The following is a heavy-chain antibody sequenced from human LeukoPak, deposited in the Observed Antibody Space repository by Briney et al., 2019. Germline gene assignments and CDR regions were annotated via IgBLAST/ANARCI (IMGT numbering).Heavy chain of an antibody. Sequence: GGSLRLSCAASGFTVSSNYMSWVRQAPGKGLEWVSVIYSGGSTYYADSVKGRFTISRDNSKNTLYPQMNSLRAEDTAVYYCASTGVDTAMGDAFDIWGQGTMVTVSS. J-gene: IGHJ3*02. CDR2: IYSGGST. D-gene: IGHD5-18*01. V-gene: IGHV3-66*01. CDR1: GFTVSSNY. CDR3: ASTGVDTAMGDAFDI.